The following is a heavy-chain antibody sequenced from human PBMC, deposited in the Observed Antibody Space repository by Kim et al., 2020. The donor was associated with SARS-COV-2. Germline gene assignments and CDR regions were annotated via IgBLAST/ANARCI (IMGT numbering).Heavy chain of an antibody. Sequence: SETLSLTCTVSGGSISSYYWSWIRQPPGKGLEWIGYIYHTGSTNYSPSLKSRVTISVDTSKRQFSLRLSSVTAADPAMSFCSRHRYYDSTGYQDYWGQGT. CDR1: GGSISSYY. D-gene: IGHD3-22*01. CDR2: IYHTGST. CDR3: SRHRYYDSTGYQDY. J-gene: IGHJ4*02. V-gene: IGHV4-59*08.